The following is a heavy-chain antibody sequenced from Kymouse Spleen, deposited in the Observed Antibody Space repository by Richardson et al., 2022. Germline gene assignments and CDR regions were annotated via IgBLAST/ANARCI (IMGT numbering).Heavy chain of an antibody. CDR1: GGSFSGYY. J-gene: IGHJ4*02. CDR3: ARNWGSLTT. CDR2: INHSGST. D-gene: IGHD7-27*02. V-gene: IGHV4-34*01. Sequence: QVQLQQWGAGLLKPSETLSLTCAVYGGSFSGYYWSWIRQPPGKGLEWIGEINHSGSTNYNPSLKSRVTISVDTSKNQFSLKLSSVTAADTAVYYCARNWGSLTTGAREPWSPSPQ.